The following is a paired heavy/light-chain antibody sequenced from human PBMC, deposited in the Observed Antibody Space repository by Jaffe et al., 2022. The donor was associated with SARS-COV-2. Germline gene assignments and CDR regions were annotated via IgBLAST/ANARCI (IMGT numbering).Light chain of an antibody. Sequence: EIVMTQSPATLSVSPGERATLSCRASLTVSSKLAWYQQKPGQAPRLLIYGASTRATGIPARFSGSGSGTDFTLTISSLQSEDFAVYFCQQYNNWPPLTFGGGTKVEIK. J-gene: IGKJ4*01. CDR1: LTVSSK. V-gene: IGKV3-15*01. CDR2: GAS. CDR3: QQYNNWPPLT.
Heavy chain of an antibody. CDR1: GFTFSNYA. D-gene: IGHD7-27*01. J-gene: IGHJ4*02. V-gene: IGHV3-23*01. CDR3: AKTGGIHWGFDY. Sequence: EVQLLESGGGLEEPGGSLRLSCAASGFTFSNYAMSWVRQAPGKGLEWVSTISGSGGTTNYADSVKGRFTISRDNSKNTLYLQMNNLRAEDTAVYYCAKTGGIHWGFDYWGQGTLVTV. CDR2: ISGSGGTT.